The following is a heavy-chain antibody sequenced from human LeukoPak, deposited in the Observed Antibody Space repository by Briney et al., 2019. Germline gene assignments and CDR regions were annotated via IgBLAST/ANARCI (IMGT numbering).Heavy chain of an antibody. D-gene: IGHD1-14*01. Sequence: SETLSLTCTVSGGSISSYYWSWLRQPPGKGLEWIGYIYYSGSTNYNPSLKSRVTISVDTSKNQFSLKLSSVTAADTAVYYCASSNPRYNWFDPWGQGTLVTVSS. CDR2: IYYSGST. V-gene: IGHV4-59*01. CDR3: ASSNPRYNWFDP. CDR1: GGSISSYY. J-gene: IGHJ5*02.